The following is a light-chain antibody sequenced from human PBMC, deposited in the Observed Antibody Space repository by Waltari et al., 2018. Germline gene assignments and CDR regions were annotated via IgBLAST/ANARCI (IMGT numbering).Light chain of an antibody. V-gene: IGLV2-11*01. J-gene: IGLJ2*01. Sequence: QSALSQPRPLSGSPGPSVTLPCTGTSTYSAAYHHVSWYQLHPCKAPKLMIYDVSKRPSGVPDRFSGSKSGNTASLTISGLQADDEADYYCCSYAGIYTLFGGGTKLTVL. CDR3: CSYAGIYTL. CDR2: DVS. CDR1: STYSAAYHH.